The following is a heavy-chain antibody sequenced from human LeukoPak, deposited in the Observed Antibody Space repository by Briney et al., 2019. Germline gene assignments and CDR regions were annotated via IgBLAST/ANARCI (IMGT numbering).Heavy chain of an antibody. D-gene: IGHD3-22*01. CDR2: ISGSGGDT. CDR3: AKSPSYYDSSGYLYYFDY. CDR1: GFTFSSYA. V-gene: IGHV3-23*01. Sequence: GGSLRLSCAASGFTFSSYAMNWVRQAPGQGLEWVSGISGSGGDTYYADSVKGRFTISRDNSKNTLYLQMNSLRAEDTAVYYCAKSPSYYDSSGYLYYFDYWGQGTLVTVSS. J-gene: IGHJ4*02.